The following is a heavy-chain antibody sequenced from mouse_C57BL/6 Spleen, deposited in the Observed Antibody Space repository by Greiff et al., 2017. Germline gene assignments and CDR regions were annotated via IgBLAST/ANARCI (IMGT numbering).Heavy chain of an antibody. CDR3: ARGGTRPSYAMDY. D-gene: IGHD2-14*01. CDR2: ISDGGSYT. Sequence: EVKLMESGGGLVKPGGSLKLSCAASGFTFSSYAMSWVRQTPEKRLEWVATISDGGSYTYYPDNVKGRFTISRDNAKNNLYLQMSHLKSEDTAMYYCARGGTRPSYAMDYWGQGTSVTVSS. J-gene: IGHJ4*01. V-gene: IGHV5-4*03. CDR1: GFTFSSYA.